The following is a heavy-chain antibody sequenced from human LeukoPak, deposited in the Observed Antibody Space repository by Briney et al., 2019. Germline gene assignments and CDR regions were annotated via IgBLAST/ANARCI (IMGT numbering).Heavy chain of an antibody. Sequence: PAETLSVTCSVSGGSLSSFYWSWLRQPPGKGLEWITYISHNGYTEFKPSLKSRATISLDTSKNQLSLKLSSMTAADTAVYYCARGVYGAYFDYWGQGTLVTVSS. CDR2: ISHNGYT. J-gene: IGHJ4*02. CDR3: ARGVYGAYFDY. CDR1: GGSLSSFY. D-gene: IGHD4-17*01. V-gene: IGHV4-59*01.